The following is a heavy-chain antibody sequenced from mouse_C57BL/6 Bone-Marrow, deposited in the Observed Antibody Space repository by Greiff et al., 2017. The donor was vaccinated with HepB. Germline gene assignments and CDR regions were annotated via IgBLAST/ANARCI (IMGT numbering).Heavy chain of an antibody. CDR2: ISSGGSYT. CDR1: GFTFSSYG. J-gene: IGHJ1*03. CDR3: AKGNCHWYFDV. D-gene: IGHD4-1*01. V-gene: IGHV5-6*02. Sequence: DVMLVESGGDLVKPGGSLKLSCAASGFTFSSYGMSWVRQTPDKRLEWVATISSGGSYTYYPDSVKGRFTISRDNAKNTLYLQMSSLKSEDTAMYYCAKGNCHWYFDVGGTGNAVTVSS.